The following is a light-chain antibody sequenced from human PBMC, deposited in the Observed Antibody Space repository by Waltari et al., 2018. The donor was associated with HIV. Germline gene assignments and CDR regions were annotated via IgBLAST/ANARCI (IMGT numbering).Light chain of an antibody. CDR2: GAS. Sequence: EIVLTQSPGTLSLSPGERATLSYRASQSVSSSYLAWYQQKPGQAPRLLIYGASSRATGIPDRFSGSGSGTDFTLTISRLEPEDFAVYYCQQYGSSLLTFGGGTKVEIK. V-gene: IGKV3-20*01. CDR1: QSVSSSY. J-gene: IGKJ4*01. CDR3: QQYGSSLLT.